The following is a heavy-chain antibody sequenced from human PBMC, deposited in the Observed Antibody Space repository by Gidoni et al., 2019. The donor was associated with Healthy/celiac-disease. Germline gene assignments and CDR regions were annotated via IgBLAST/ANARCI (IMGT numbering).Heavy chain of an antibody. V-gene: IGHV4-31*03. D-gene: IGHD4-17*01. CDR1: GRPISSGGYY. Sequence: QVQLQESGPGLVKPSQPLSLPCTVPGRPISSGGYYWSWIRQHPGKGLEWIGYIYYSGSTYYNPSLKSRVTISVDTSKNQFSLKLSSVTAADTAVYYCARAPPALYGDYDAVWFDPWGQGTLVTVSS. J-gene: IGHJ5*02. CDR2: IYYSGST. CDR3: ARAPPALYGDYDAVWFDP.